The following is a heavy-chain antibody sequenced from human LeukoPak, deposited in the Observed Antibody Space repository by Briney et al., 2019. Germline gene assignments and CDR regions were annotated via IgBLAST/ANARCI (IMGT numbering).Heavy chain of an antibody. Sequence: GGSLRLSCAASGFTSSSYWMSWVRQAPGKGLEWVANIKQDGSEKYYVDSVKGRFAISRDNAKNSLYLQMNSLRAEDTAVYYCARDGRTTVTKGTPTAHYYWGQGTLVTVSS. CDR1: GFTSSSYW. CDR2: IKQDGSEK. CDR3: ARDGRTTVTKGTPTAHYY. V-gene: IGHV3-7*01. J-gene: IGHJ4*02. D-gene: IGHD4-17*01.